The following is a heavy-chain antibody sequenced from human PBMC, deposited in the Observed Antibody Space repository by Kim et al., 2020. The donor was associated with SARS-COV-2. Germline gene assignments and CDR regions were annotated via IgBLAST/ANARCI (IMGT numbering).Heavy chain of an antibody. V-gene: IGHV4-34*01. CDR1: GGSFSGYY. D-gene: IGHD3-3*01. CDR2: INHSGST. J-gene: IGHJ4*02. Sequence: SETLSLTCAVYGGSFSGYYWSWIRQPPGKGLEWIGEINHSGSTNYNPSLKSRVTISVDTSKNQFSLKLSSVTAADTAVYYCARGGGLRRFTIFGVVSFDYWGQGTLVTVSS. CDR3: ARGGGLRRFTIFGVVSFDY.